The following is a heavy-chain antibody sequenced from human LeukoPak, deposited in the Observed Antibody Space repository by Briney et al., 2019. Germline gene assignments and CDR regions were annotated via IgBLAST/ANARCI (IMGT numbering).Heavy chain of an antibody. D-gene: IGHD5-12*01. CDR1: GFTSSSYS. Sequence: GGSLRLSCAASGFTSSSYSMNWVRQAPGKGLEWVSSISSSSSYIYYADSVKGRFTISRDNAKNSLYLQMNSLRAEDTAVYYCARIAAVATSDWGQGTLVTVSS. CDR2: ISSSSSYI. V-gene: IGHV3-21*01. J-gene: IGHJ4*02. CDR3: ARIAAVATSD.